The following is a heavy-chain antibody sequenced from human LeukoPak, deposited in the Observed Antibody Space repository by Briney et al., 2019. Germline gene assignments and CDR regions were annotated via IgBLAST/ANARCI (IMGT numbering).Heavy chain of an antibody. CDR1: GFTFSDYY. Sequence: PGGSLGLSCAASGFTFSDYYVSWIRQAPGKGLEWVSYISSSGSTIYYADSVKGRFTISRDNAKNSLYLQMNSLRAEDTAVYYCARQIISTVGDDYWGQGTLVTVSS. CDR2: ISSSGSTI. CDR3: ARQIISTVGDDY. V-gene: IGHV3-11*01. J-gene: IGHJ4*02. D-gene: IGHD3-10*01.